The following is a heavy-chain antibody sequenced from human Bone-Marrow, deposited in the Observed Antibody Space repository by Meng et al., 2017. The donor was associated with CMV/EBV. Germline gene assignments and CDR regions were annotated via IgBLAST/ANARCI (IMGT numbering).Heavy chain of an antibody. CDR2: INPSGGSP. CDR1: GYTFTNYY. Sequence: VKVSCKASGYTFTNYYIYWVRQAPGQGLEWMGIINPSGGSPTYAQKFQGRVTMTRDTSTSTVYMDLTSLRSEDTAVYYCARDRWGDVVVVPAAPRGYGMDVWGQGTTVTVSS. CDR3: ARDRWGDVVVVPAAPRGYGMDV. D-gene: IGHD2-2*01. V-gene: IGHV1-46*01. J-gene: IGHJ6*02.